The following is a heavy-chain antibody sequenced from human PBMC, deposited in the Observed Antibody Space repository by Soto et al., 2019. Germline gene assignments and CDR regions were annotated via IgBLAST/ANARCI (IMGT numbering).Heavy chain of an antibody. Sequence: GASVKVSCKASGYTLTSYGISWVRQAPRQGLEWMGWISAYNGNTNYAQKVQGRVTMTTDTSTNTAYLELRSLRTDDTAVYYCARDGPDSSVGRRYYYGLDVWGQGTTVTVSS. CDR2: ISAYNGNT. CDR1: GYTLTSYG. V-gene: IGHV1-18*01. J-gene: IGHJ6*02. D-gene: IGHD6-6*01. CDR3: ARDGPDSSVGRRYYYGLDV.